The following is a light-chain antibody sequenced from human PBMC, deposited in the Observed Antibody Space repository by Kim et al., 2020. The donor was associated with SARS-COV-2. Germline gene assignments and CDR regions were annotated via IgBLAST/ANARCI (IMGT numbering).Light chain of an antibody. CDR3: QQFGTSPIT. V-gene: IGKV3-20*01. Sequence: LSPGERATLSCRASQSVSSDLAWYQRKPRQAPRLLIYDASNRATGIPDRFSGSGSGTDFTLTISRLEPEDFAVYYCQQFGTSPITFGRGTRLEIK. CDR2: DAS. CDR1: QSVSSD. J-gene: IGKJ5*01.